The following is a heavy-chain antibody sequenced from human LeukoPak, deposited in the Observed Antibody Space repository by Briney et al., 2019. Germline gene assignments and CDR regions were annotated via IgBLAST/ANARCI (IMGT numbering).Heavy chain of an antibody. V-gene: IGHV3-66*04. Sequence: GGSLRLSCAASGFTVSSNYMTWVRQAPGKGLEWASVIYSGGNTYYADSVKGRFSISRDNSKNTVYLQMNSLRAEDTAVYYCARPGTSWSFDYWGQGSLVTVSS. D-gene: IGHD6-13*01. CDR3: ARPGTSWSFDY. J-gene: IGHJ4*02. CDR1: GFTVSSNY. CDR2: IYSGGNT.